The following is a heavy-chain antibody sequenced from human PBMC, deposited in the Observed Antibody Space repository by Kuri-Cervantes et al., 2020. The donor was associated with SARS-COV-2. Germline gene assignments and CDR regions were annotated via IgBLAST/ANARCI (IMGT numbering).Heavy chain of an antibody. V-gene: IGHV3-30*04. Sequence: LSLTCAASGFTFSSYAMHWVRQAPGKGLEWVAVISYDGSNKYYADSVKGRFTISRDNSKNTLYLQMNSLRAEDMAVYYCARDSREYCSSTSCSWFDPWGQGTLVTVSS. CDR3: ARDSREYCSSTSCSWFDP. CDR2: ISYDGSNK. CDR1: GFTFSSYA. J-gene: IGHJ5*02. D-gene: IGHD2-2*01.